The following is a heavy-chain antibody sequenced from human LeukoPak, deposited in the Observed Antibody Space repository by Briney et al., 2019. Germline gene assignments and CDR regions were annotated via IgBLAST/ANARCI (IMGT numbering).Heavy chain of an antibody. D-gene: IGHD3-22*01. CDR3: ASHDGSGNLDY. V-gene: IGHV3-33*01. J-gene: IGHJ4*02. CDR2: IWYDGSNK. Sequence: GGSLRLSCAASGFTFSSYGMHWVRQAPGKGLEWVAVIWYDGSNKYYADSVKGRFTISRDNSKNTLYLQMNSLRAEDTAVYYCASHDGSGNLDYWGQGTLVTVSS. CDR1: GFTFSSYG.